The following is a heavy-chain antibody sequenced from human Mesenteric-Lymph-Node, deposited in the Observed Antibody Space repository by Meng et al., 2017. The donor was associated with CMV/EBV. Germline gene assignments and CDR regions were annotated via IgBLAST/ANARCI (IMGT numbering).Heavy chain of an antibody. D-gene: IGHD2-21*01. J-gene: IGHJ4*02. CDR3: SIYSSAAFPFDY. Sequence: TFSTCSLLTGSYYWSWIRQPPGKGLEWIGYIYYSGSTNYNPSLKSRLPLSLATSKNQFSLKLSSVPAADTSVSSSSIYSSAAFPFDYLGQGTLVTVSS. CDR1: TCSLLTGSYY. V-gene: IGHV4-61*01. CDR2: IYYSGST.